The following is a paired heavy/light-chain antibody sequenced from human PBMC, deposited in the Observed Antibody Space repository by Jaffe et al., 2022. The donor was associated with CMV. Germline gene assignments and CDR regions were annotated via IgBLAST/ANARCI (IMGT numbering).Heavy chain of an antibody. CDR2: MFYNGST. D-gene: IGHD5-12*01. J-gene: IGHJ4*02. Sequence: QVQLRESGPGLVKPSETLSLTCSVSGGLVYSYYWTWIRQPPGKGLEWIGYMFYNGSTNYNPSLKSRVTISVDTSKNQLSLKMTSVTAADTAIYYCARVEGDSTGYSGIYDYWGQGTLVTVSS. CDR3: ARVEGDSTGYSGIYDY. CDR1: GGLVYSYY. V-gene: IGHV4-59*02.
Light chain of an antibody. V-gene: IGKV1-33*01. CDR1: QDITNY. CDR3: QQYGKFPPT. J-gene: IGKJ4*01. CDR2: DSF. Sequence: DIQMTQSPSSLSASVGDRVTITCQASQDITNYLNWYQQKPGKAPKLLIYDSFNLERGVSSRFSGSGSGTDFTFTISSLQPEDIGTYYCQQYGKFPPTFGGGTKVEI.